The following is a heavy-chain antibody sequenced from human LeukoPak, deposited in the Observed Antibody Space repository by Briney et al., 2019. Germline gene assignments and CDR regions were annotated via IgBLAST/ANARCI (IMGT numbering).Heavy chain of an antibody. CDR3: ARVGIYCGGDCYGDWFDP. Sequence: GASVKVSCKASGYTFTSYDINWVRQATGQGLEWMGWMNPNSGNTGYAQKFQGRVTMTRNTSISTAYMELSSLRSEDTAVYYCARVGIYCGGDCYGDWFDPWGQGTLVTVSS. CDR1: GYTFTSYD. V-gene: IGHV1-8*01. D-gene: IGHD2-21*02. CDR2: MNPNSGNT. J-gene: IGHJ5*02.